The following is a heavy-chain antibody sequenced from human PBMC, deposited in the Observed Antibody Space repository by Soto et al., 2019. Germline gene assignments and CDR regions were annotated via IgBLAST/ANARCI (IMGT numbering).Heavy chain of an antibody. CDR3: ARGGYFDSSNYLAY. D-gene: IGHD3-22*01. V-gene: IGHV3-21*01. CDR2: ISSSSSYI. Sequence: EVLLVESGGGLVKPGGSLRLSCAASGFTFSSYNMNWVRQAPGKGLEWVSSISSSSSYIYYADSVKGRFTISRDNAKNSLYLQMSSLRAEDTAVYYCARGGYFDSSNYLAYWGLGTLVTVSS. J-gene: IGHJ4*02. CDR1: GFTFSSYN.